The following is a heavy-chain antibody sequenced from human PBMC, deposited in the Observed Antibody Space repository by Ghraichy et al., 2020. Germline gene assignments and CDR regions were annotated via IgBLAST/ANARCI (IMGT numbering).Heavy chain of an antibody. Sequence: GGSLRLSCAASGFTVSSNYMSWVRQAPGKGLEWVSVIYSGGSTYYADSVKGRFTISRHNSKNTLYLQMNSLRAEDTAVYYCARDLRDGYHDAFDIWGQGTMVTVSS. CDR2: IYSGGST. V-gene: IGHV3-53*04. CDR3: ARDLRDGYHDAFDI. J-gene: IGHJ3*02. D-gene: IGHD5-24*01. CDR1: GFTVSSNY.